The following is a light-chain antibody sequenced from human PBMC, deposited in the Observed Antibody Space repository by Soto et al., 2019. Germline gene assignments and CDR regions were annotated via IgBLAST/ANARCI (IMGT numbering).Light chain of an antibody. CDR2: AAS. CDR3: QKYNSALALT. J-gene: IGKJ4*01. CDR1: QGISNY. V-gene: IGKV1-27*01. Sequence: DIQMTQSPSSLSASVGDRVSITCRARQGISNYLAWYQQKPGKVPKLLIYAASTLQSGVPSRFSGSGSGTDFTLTISSLQPEDVATYYCQKYNSALALTFGGGTKVDIK.